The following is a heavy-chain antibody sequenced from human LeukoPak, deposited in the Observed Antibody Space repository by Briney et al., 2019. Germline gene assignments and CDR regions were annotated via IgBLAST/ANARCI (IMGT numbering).Heavy chain of an antibody. CDR3: ARLTSSWSFDY. J-gene: IGHJ4*02. Sequence: RHGESLKISCKGSGYIFTNYWIGWVRQMPGKGLEWMGIISPDGSDTRYSPSFQGQVTISADKSITTAYLQWSSLKASDTAMYYCARLTSSWSFDYWGQGTLVTVSS. CDR1: GYIFTNYW. D-gene: IGHD6-13*01. CDR2: ISPDGSDT. V-gene: IGHV5-51*01.